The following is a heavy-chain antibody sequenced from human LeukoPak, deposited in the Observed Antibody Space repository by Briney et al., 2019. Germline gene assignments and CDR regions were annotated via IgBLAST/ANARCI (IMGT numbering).Heavy chain of an antibody. Sequence: GGSLRLSCAASGFIVNSYAMSWVRQAPGKGLAWVSLIYSDGVTQYADSVKGRFTISRDKSTNTLYLQMNSLRDEDTAVYFCARDRADGKTWVEFDPWGHGTLVTAYS. D-gene: IGHD1-14*01. CDR3: ARDRADGKTWVEFDP. CDR2: IYSDGVT. J-gene: IGHJ5*02. V-gene: IGHV3-66*02. CDR1: GFIVNSYA.